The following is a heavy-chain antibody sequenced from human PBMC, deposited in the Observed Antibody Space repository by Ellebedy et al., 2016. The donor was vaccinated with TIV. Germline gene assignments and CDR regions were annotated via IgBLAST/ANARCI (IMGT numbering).Heavy chain of an antibody. CDR2: ISYDGSNK. CDR1: GFTFSSYA. V-gene: IGHV3-30-3*01. D-gene: IGHD4-23*01. Sequence: GGSLRLSXAASGFTFSSYAMHWVRQAPGKGLEWVAVISYDGSNKYYADSVKGRFTISRDNAKNSLYLQMNSLRAEDTAVYYCARDQYDRRGGNDYWGQGTLVTVSS. J-gene: IGHJ4*02. CDR3: ARDQYDRRGGNDY.